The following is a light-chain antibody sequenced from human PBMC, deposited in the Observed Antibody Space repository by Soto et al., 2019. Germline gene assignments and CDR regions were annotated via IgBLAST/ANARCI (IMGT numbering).Light chain of an antibody. CDR1: SSNIGSSF. CDR3: AAWDTRLSAVL. V-gene: IGLV1-51*01. CDR2: DND. J-gene: IGLJ2*01. Sequence: QSVLTQPPSVSAAPGQKVTILCSGDSSNIGSSFVSWYQQVPGTAPKLLIFDNDKRHSEFSDRFSASKSGASASLDTTGLQTGDEADYHCAAWDTRLSAVLFGGGTKLTVL.